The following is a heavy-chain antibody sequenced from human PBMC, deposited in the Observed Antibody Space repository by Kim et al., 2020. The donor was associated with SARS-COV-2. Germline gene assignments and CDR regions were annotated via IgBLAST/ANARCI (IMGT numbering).Heavy chain of an antibody. CDR2: N. Sequence: NYYNPSLKSRTTISMDRSKNPFSLTLTSVTAPDTAVYYCTRGPYSDYFDYWGQGTLVTVSS. J-gene: IGHJ4*02. CDR3: TRGPYSDYFDY. D-gene: IGHD4-4*01. V-gene: IGHV4-30-2*01.